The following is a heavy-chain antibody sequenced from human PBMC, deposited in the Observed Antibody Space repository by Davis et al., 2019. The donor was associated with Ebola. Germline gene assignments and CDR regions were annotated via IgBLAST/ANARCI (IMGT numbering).Heavy chain of an antibody. CDR2: INPSGGST. V-gene: IGHV1-46*01. J-gene: IGHJ6*02. CDR1: GYTFTSYY. CDR3: ARDLRDRLRLHYYYYYGMDV. Sequence: ASVKVSCKASGYTFTSYYMHWVRQAPGQGLEWMGIINPSGGSTSYAQKFQGRVTMTRDTSTSTVYMELSSLRSEDTAVYYCARDLRDRLRLHYYYYYGMDVWGQGTTVTVSS. D-gene: IGHD2-8*01.